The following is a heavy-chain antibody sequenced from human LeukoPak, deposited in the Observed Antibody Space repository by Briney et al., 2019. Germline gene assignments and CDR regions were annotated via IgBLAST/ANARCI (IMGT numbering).Heavy chain of an antibody. J-gene: IGHJ4*02. D-gene: IGHD4-17*01. CDR3: ARYGHSPFFDY. V-gene: IGHV1-46*01. Sequence: GASVMVSCKASGYDFSRYDINWVRQAPGQGLEWMGIINPSGGSTTNAQKFQGRVIMTRDMSTSTVYMELSSLRSEDTAVYFCARYGHSPFFDYWGQGTLVIVSS. CDR2: INPSGGST. CDR1: GYDFSRYD.